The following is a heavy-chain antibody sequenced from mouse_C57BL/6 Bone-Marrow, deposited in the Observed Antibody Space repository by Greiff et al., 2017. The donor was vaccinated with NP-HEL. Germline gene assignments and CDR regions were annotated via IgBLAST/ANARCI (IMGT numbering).Heavy chain of an antibody. CDR1: GYTFTNYW. V-gene: IGHV1-63*01. CDR3: ARRSTLDY. D-gene: IGHD2-1*01. Sequence: VQLHQSGAELVRPGTSVKMSCKASGYTFTNYWIGWAKQRPGHGLEWIGDIYPGGGYTNYNQKFKGKATLTADKSSSTDYMQFSSLTSEDSAIYYCARRSTLDYWGQGTTLTVSA. J-gene: IGHJ2*01. CDR2: IYPGGGYT.